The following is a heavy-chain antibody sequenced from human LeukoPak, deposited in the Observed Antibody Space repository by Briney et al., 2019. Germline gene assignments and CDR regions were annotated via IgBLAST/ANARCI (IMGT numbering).Heavy chain of an antibody. CDR3: ASGDSRGYSGYDPFDF. J-gene: IGHJ4*02. D-gene: IGHD5-12*01. V-gene: IGHV3-30*04. CDR1: GFTFSSYA. Sequence: TGGSLRLSCAASGFTFSSYAMHWVRQAPGKGLEWVAVILYDGSNKYYADSVKGRFTISRDNSKSTLYLQMNSLRGEDTAVYYCASGDSRGYSGYDPFDFWGQGTLVTVSS. CDR2: ILYDGSNK.